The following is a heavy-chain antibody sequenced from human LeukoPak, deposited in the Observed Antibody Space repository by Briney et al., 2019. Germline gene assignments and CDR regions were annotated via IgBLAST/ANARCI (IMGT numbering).Heavy chain of an antibody. CDR1: GYTFTSYD. Sequence: ASVKVSCKASGYTFTSYDISWVRQATGQGLEWMGWMNPNSGNTGYAQKFQGRVTMTRNTSISTAYMELSSLRSEDTAVYYCARGSSDYYDSSGSYWGQGTLVTVSS. CDR3: ARGSSDYYDSSGSY. J-gene: IGHJ4*02. V-gene: IGHV1-8*01. D-gene: IGHD3-22*01. CDR2: MNPNSGNT.